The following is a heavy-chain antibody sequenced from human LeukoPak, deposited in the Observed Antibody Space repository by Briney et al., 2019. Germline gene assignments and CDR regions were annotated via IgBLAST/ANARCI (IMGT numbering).Heavy chain of an antibody. Sequence: SETLSLTCTVSGGSISRYYWSWIRQPPGKGLGWIGYIYTSGSTNYNPSLKSQVTMSVDTSKNQISWKLSSVTAADTAVYYCARDIRGERYFDLWGRGTLVTVSS. J-gene: IGHJ2*01. CDR2: IYTSGST. CDR1: GGSISRYY. V-gene: IGHV4-4*08. D-gene: IGHD3-16*01. CDR3: ARDIRGERYFDL.